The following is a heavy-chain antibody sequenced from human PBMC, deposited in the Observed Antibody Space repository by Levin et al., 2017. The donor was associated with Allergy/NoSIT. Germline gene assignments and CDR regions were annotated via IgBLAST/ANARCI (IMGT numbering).Heavy chain of an antibody. Sequence: TSGGSLRLSCKASGFTFTSSAVQWVRQARGQRLEWIGWIVVDSGDTNYAQKFQERVTITRDMSTSTAYMELSSLRSEDTAVYYCAADRVSVEMAYWGQGTLVSVSS. V-gene: IGHV1-58*01. CDR2: IVVDSGDT. D-gene: IGHD5-24*01. J-gene: IGHJ4*02. CDR3: AADRVSVEMAY. CDR1: GFTFTSSA.